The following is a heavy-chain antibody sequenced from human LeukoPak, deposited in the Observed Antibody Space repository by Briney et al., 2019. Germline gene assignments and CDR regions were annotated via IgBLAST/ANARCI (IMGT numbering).Heavy chain of an antibody. D-gene: IGHD1-26*01. J-gene: IGHJ6*03. V-gene: IGHV3-30*02. Sequence: GGSLRLSSAASGFTFSSYGMHWVRQAPGKGLEWVAFIRYDGSNKYYADSVKGRFTISRDNSKNTLYLQMNSLRAEDTAVYYCAKGMSGSFLYYYYYYMDVWGKGTTVTVSS. CDR2: IRYDGSNK. CDR1: GFTFSSYG. CDR3: AKGMSGSFLYYYYYYMDV.